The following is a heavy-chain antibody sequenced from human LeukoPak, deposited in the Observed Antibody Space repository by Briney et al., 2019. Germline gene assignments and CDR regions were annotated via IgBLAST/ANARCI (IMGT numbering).Heavy chain of an antibody. CDR2: IYYSGST. CDR1: GGSISSSSYY. CDR3: ARDWYSSSVSFDAFDI. J-gene: IGHJ3*02. D-gene: IGHD6-13*01. V-gene: IGHV4-39*07. Sequence: PSETLSLTCTVSGGSISSSSYYWGWIRQPPGKGLEWIGSIYYSGSTYYNPSLKSRVTISVDTSKNQFSLKLSSVTAADTAVYYCARDWYSSSVSFDAFDIWGQGTMVTVSS.